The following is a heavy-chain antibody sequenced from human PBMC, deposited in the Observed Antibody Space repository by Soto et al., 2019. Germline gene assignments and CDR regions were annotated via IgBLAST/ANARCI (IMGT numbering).Heavy chain of an antibody. CDR1: GFTFIDYC. J-gene: IGHJ4*02. Sequence: PGGSLRLSCTASGFTFIDYCLTWVRQAPGQGLEWVSSITQSGDTTYYADSVKGRFTISRDNSKATLHLQMDSLRAEDTATYFCAKAGLGLDMIFDYWGQGALVTVSS. D-gene: IGHD2-2*03. CDR2: ITQSGDTT. CDR3: AKAGLGLDMIFDY. V-gene: IGHV3-23*01.